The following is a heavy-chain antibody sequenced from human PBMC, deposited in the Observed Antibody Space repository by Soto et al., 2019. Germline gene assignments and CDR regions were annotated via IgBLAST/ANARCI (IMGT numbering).Heavy chain of an antibody. CDR2: IDTSSSLI. CDR1: GFNFRSYS. J-gene: IGHJ3*02. Sequence: EAQLVESGGGLVQPGGSLRLSCVASGFNFRSYSLSWVRQAPGKGLEWIAYIDTSSSLIYYADSVEGRFAISRDNAKNSLYLPVDSLRDEDTALYYCARDFLTGDAREAFDIWGQGTMVTVSS. V-gene: IGHV3-48*02. D-gene: IGHD7-27*01. CDR3: ARDFLTGDAREAFDI.